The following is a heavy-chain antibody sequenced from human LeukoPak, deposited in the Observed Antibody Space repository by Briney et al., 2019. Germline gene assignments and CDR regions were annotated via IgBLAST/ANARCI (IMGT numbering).Heavy chain of an antibody. V-gene: IGHV3-48*03. D-gene: IGHD3-16*01. CDR1: GFSFSSYE. CDR2: IRSRGSTT. J-gene: IGHJ4*02. Sequence: PGGYLRLSCAASGFSFSSYEMNWVRQAPRKGLEWVSYIRSRGSTTYYADSVKGRLTISRDNAKDSLYLQMNSLRAEDTAVYYCVRVGNSLNYFDCWGQGTLVTVSS. CDR3: VRVGNSLNYFDC.